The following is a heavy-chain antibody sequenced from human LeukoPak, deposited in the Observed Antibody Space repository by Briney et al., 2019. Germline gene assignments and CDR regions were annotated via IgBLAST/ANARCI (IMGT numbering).Heavy chain of an antibody. V-gene: IGHV3-30*04. CDR1: GFTFSSYA. D-gene: IGHD3-9*01. CDR2: ISYDGSNK. Sequence: VGSLRLSCAASGFTFSSYAMHWVRQAPGKGLEWVAVISYDGSNKYYADSVKGRFTISRDNSKNTLYLQMNSLRAEDTAVYYCARSPRYFDWFFDYWGQGTLVTVSS. CDR3: ARSPRYFDWFFDY. J-gene: IGHJ4*02.